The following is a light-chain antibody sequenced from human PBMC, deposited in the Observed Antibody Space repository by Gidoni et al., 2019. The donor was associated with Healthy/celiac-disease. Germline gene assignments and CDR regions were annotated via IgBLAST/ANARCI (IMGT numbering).Light chain of an antibody. CDR2: GKH. Sequence: SSELTQDPAVSVALGQTVRITCQGDSLRSYYASWYQQKPGTAPVLVIYGKHNRPSGIPDRFSGSSSGNTASLTIPGAQAEDEADYYCNSRDSSGVVFGGGTKLTVL. CDR1: SLRSYY. CDR3: NSRDSSGVV. J-gene: IGLJ2*01. V-gene: IGLV3-19*01.